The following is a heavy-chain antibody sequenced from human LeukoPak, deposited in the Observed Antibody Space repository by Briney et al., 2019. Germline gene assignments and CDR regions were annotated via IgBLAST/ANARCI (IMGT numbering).Heavy chain of an antibody. CDR1: GYSFTRYW. D-gene: IGHD6-19*01. CDR3: ARLQYSSAWGDYFDY. Sequence: GESLKISCKGSGYSFTRYWIGWVRQMPGKGPEWMGIIYPGDSDTRYSPSFQGQVTISADKSIGTAYLQWSSLKASDTAIYYCARLQYSSAWGDYFDYWGQGTLVTVSS. V-gene: IGHV5-51*01. CDR2: IYPGDSDT. J-gene: IGHJ4*02.